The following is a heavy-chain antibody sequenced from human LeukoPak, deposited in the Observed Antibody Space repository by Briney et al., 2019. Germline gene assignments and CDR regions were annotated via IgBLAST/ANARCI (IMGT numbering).Heavy chain of an antibody. J-gene: IGHJ4*02. D-gene: IGHD5-18*01. V-gene: IGHV3-30*03. CDR3: ARVSRYSYGSFDY. Sequence: GGSLRLSCAASGFTFSSYGMHWVRQAPGKGLEWVAVISYDGSNKYYADSVKGRFTISRDNSKNTLYLQMNSLRAEDTAVYYCARVSRYSYGSFDYWGQGTLVTVSS. CDR1: GFTFSSYG. CDR2: ISYDGSNK.